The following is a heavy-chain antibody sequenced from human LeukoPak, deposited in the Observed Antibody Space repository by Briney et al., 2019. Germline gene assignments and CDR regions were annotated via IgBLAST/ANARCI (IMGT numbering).Heavy chain of an antibody. J-gene: IGHJ4*02. D-gene: IGHD3-10*01. Sequence: SETLSLTCTFSGGSISSYYWSWIRQPAGKGLEWIGRIHTSGSTNYSPSLKSRVTMSVDTSKNQFSLKLSSVTAADTAVYYCARDRYYYGSGSYYFDYWGQGTLVTVPS. CDR2: IHTSGST. CDR1: GGSISSYY. V-gene: IGHV4-4*07. CDR3: ARDRYYYGSGSYYFDY.